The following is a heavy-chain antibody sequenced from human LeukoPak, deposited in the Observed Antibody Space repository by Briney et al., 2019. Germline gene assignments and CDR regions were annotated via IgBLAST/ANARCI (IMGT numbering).Heavy chain of an antibody. CDR2: ISWNGDIK. CDR1: GFTFDDYA. Sequence: PGGSLRLSCAASGFTFDDYAMHWVRQAPGKGLEWVSGISWNGDIKGYADSVKVRFTISRDNAQNSLYLQINSLRPEDTAFYSCAKDQMGAYFTIPDYWGQGTLVTVSS. D-gene: IGHD2/OR15-2a*01. CDR3: AKDQMGAYFTIPDY. V-gene: IGHV3-9*01. J-gene: IGHJ4*02.